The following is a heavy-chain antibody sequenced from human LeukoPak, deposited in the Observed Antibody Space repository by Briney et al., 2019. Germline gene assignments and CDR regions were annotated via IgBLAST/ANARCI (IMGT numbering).Heavy chain of an antibody. V-gene: IGHV3-30*02. CDR3: AKDNGPDYYDSSGYYDPYYMDV. CDR1: GFTFSSYG. D-gene: IGHD3-22*01. Sequence: GGSLRLSCAASGFTFSSYGMHWVRQAPGKGLEWVAFIRYDGSNKYYADSVKGRFTISRDNSKNTLYLQMNSLRAEDTAVYYCAKDNGPDYYDSSGYYDPYYMDVWGKGTTVTVSS. CDR2: IRYDGSNK. J-gene: IGHJ6*03.